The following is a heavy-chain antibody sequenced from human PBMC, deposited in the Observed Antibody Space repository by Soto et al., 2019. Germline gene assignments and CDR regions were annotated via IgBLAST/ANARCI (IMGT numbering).Heavy chain of an antibody. CDR3: ARFSRSHDTEY. Sequence: QLVESGGGLVQPGGSLRLSCITPGLTFNNYWMSWLRQTPGKGLEWVANINQDGSQTYYVDSVKGRFTFSRDNAKTSLYLQMNSLRVEDTAVYYCARFSRSHDTEYWGQGTLVTVSS. CDR2: INQDGSQT. J-gene: IGHJ4*02. D-gene: IGHD5-18*01. CDR1: GLTFNNYW. V-gene: IGHV3-7*05.